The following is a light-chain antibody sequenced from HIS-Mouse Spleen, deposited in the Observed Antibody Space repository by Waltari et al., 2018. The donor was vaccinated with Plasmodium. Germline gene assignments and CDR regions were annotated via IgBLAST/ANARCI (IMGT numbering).Light chain of an antibody. V-gene: IGLV2-23*03. J-gene: IGLJ2*01. Sequence: QSALTQPASVSGSPGQSITISFTGTSSDVGSYPLVSWYQQHPGKAPNLMIYEGSKRPSGVSNRFSGSKSGNTASLTISGLQAEDEADYYCCSYAGSSTFVVFGGGTKLTVL. CDR3: CSYAGSSTFVV. CDR1: SSDVGSYPL. CDR2: EGS.